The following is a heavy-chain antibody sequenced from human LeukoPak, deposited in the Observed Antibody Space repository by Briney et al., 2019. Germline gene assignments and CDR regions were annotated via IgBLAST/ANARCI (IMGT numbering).Heavy chain of an antibody. Sequence: SETLSLTCAVYGGSFSGSYWSWIRQPPGKGLEWIGEINHSGSTNYNSSLTSRITISVNTSTKQFSLKLHSVTAADTAVYYCARGGNTVVAWGPDYYYGMDAWGQGTTVTVSS. CDR2: INHSGST. V-gene: IGHV4-34*01. D-gene: IGHD4-23*01. CDR1: GGSFSGSY. CDR3: ARGGNTVVAWGPDYYYGMDA. J-gene: IGHJ6*02.